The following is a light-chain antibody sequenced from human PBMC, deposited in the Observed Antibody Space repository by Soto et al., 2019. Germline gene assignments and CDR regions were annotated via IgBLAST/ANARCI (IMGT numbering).Light chain of an antibody. CDR1: QTFSNSF. CDR2: GAS. CDR3: QQCGSSST. V-gene: IGKV3-20*01. J-gene: IGKJ5*01. Sequence: EIVLTQSPGILSLSPGERATLSCRASQTFSNSFLSWFQQIPGQAPRLLIYGASMRATGIPDRFSGSGSGTDFTLTISRLEPEDFAVYYCQQCGSSSTFGQGTRLEI.